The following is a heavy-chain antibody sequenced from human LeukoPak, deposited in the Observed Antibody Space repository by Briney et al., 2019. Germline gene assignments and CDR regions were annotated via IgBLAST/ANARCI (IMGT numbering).Heavy chain of an antibody. CDR3: ARDREVYWSGYYQEPFDY. V-gene: IGHV1-18*01. CDR1: GYTFTSYG. D-gene: IGHD3-3*01. J-gene: IGHJ4*02. Sequence: VKVSCKASGYTFTSYGISWVRQAPGQGLEWMGWISAYNGNTNYAQKLQGRVTMTTDTSTSTAYMELRSLRSDDTAVYYCARDREVYWSGYYQEPFDYWGQGTLVTVSS. CDR2: ISAYNGNT.